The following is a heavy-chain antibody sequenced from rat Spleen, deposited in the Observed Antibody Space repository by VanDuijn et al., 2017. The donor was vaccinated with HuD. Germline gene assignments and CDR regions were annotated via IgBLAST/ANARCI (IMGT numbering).Heavy chain of an antibody. D-gene: IGHD1-9*01. CDR2: MRYNGDT. CDR3: TRDGTTGIFAYVIDA. V-gene: IGHV2-63*01. CDR1: GFSLTNFH. Sequence: QVQLKESGPGLVQPSQTLSLTCTVSGFSLTNFHVTWVRQPPGKGLEWMGRMRYNGDTSYNSGITSRLSISRETSKNQVFLKMNSLQTDDTGTYYCTRDGTTGIFAYVIDAWGQGASVTVSS. J-gene: IGHJ4*01.